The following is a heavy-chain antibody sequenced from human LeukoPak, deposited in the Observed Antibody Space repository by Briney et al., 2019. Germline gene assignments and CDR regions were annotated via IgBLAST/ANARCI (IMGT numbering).Heavy chain of an antibody. CDR2: IYSGGST. CDR1: GFTVSSNY. V-gene: IGHV3-66*01. CDR3: ARDPHYYYDSSGYYLGAFDI. D-gene: IGHD3-22*01. J-gene: IGHJ3*02. Sequence: GGSLRLSCAASGFTVSSNYMSWVRQAPGKGLEWVSVIYSGGSTYYADSVKGRFTISRDNSKNTLYLQMNSLRAEDTAVYYCARDPHYYYDSSGYYLGAFDIWGQGKMVTVSS.